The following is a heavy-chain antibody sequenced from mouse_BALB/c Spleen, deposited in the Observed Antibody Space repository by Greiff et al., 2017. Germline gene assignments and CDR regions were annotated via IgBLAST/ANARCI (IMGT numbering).Heavy chain of an antibody. CDR3: ARPTMITTDAMDY. J-gene: IGHJ4*01. V-gene: IGHV1-82*01. CDR2: IYPGDGDT. D-gene: IGHD2-4*01. Sequence: VQLQQSGPELVKPGASVKISCKASGYAFSSSWMNWVKQRPGQGLEWIGRIYPGDGDTNYNGKFKGKATLTADKSSSTAYMQLSSLTSVDSAVYCCARPTMITTDAMDYWGQGTSVTVSS. CDR1: GYAFSSSW.